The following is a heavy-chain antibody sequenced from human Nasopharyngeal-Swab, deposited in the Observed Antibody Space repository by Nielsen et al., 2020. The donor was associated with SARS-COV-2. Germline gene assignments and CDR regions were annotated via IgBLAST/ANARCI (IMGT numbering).Heavy chain of an antibody. V-gene: IGHV3-21*01. Sequence: GGSLRLSCAASGFTFSSYSMNWVRQAPGKGLEWVSSISSSSSYIYYADSVEGRFTISRDNAKNSLYLQMNSLRAEDTAVYYCARASRGTSTRTFDYWGQGTLVTVSS. CDR3: ARASRGTSTRTFDY. D-gene: IGHD1-1*01. CDR2: ISSSSSYI. CDR1: GFTFSSYS. J-gene: IGHJ4*02.